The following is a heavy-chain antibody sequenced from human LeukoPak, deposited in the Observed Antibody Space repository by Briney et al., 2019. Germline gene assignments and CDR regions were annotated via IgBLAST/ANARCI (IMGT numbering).Heavy chain of an antibody. Sequence: PGGSLRLSCATSGFTLSSYAMNWVRQAPGKGLEWVSSISRSSTYKFYADSVKGRFTVSRDNAKNSLYLQMNSLRAEDTAVYYCAKSIGYDDYDGSYGMDVWGHGTTVTVSS. D-gene: IGHD4-17*01. J-gene: IGHJ6*02. CDR1: GFTLSSYA. CDR2: ISRSSTYK. V-gene: IGHV3-21*01. CDR3: AKSIGYDDYDGSYGMDV.